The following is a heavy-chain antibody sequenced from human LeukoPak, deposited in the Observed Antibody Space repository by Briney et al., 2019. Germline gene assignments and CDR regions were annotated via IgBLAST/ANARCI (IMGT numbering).Heavy chain of an antibody. CDR3: AGEEMATISASRVDY. CDR1: GFTVSSDL. V-gene: IGHV3-53*01. J-gene: IGHJ4*02. D-gene: IGHD5-24*01. CDR2: MNSGGET. Sequence: GGSLRLSCVVSGFTVSSDLMNWVRQAPGKGLEWVSVMNSGGETYYADSVRGRFIISRDKSRNTLYLQMNSLRVDDTAVYYCAGEEMATISASRVDYWGQGTLVTVSS.